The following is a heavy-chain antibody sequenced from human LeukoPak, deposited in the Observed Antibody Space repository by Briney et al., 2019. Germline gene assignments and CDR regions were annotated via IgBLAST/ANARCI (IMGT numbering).Heavy chain of an antibody. Sequence: PGGYLRLSCAASGFTFSSYEMNWVRQAPGKGLEWVSYISSSGSTIYYADSVKGRFTISRDNAKNSLYLQMNSLRAEDTAVYYCARESSGSYFAFDYWGQGTLVTVSS. D-gene: IGHD1-26*01. CDR3: ARESSGSYFAFDY. J-gene: IGHJ4*02. CDR2: ISSSGSTI. V-gene: IGHV3-48*03. CDR1: GFTFSSYE.